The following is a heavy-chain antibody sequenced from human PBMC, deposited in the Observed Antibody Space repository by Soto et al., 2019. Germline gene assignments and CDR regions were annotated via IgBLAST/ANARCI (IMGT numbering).Heavy chain of an antibody. CDR1: GFSFRNYA. V-gene: IGHV3-23*01. Sequence: GGSLRLSCAASGFSFRNYAMSWVRQAPGKGLEWISTLTGSSSDIYYADSVKGRFAISRDNSRNTLYLQMNSLTAEDTAVYYCANGRATYGLLTHDYWGQGTLVTVSS. D-gene: IGHD3-10*01. CDR3: ANGRATYGLLTHDY. CDR2: LTGSSSDI. J-gene: IGHJ4*02.